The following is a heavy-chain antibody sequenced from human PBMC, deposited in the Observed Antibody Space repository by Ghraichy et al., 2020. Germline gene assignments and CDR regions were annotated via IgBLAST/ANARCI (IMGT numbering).Heavy chain of an antibody. V-gene: IGHV1-69*04. D-gene: IGHD2-2*02. J-gene: IGHJ6*03. Sequence: SVKVSCRASGGTFSKYTISWVRQAPGQGLEWMGRIIPVLGIANYAQKFQGRVTITADKSTSTAYMELSGLRSEDTAVYYCAREGGCGSTYCYTRPQVYYNYYMDVWGKGTTVTVFS. CDR1: GGTFSKYT. CDR2: IIPVLGIA. CDR3: AREGGCGSTYCYTRPQVYYNYYMDV.